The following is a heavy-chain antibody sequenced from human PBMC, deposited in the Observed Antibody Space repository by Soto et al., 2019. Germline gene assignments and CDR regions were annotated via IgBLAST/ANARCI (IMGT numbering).Heavy chain of an antibody. D-gene: IGHD3-10*02. CDR3: AKDVGFQQHLFVFDL. V-gene: IGHV1-69*01. Sequence: VQLVQSGAEAKKPGSSVKVSCKASGGTFTDYAFSWVRQAPGQGLEWMGGIIPMFRSSNFAQKFQDRLTIFADASAGTAYMELGSLRSDDTAIYYCAKDVGFQQHLFVFDLWGQGTLVTVAS. CDR2: IIPMFRSS. J-gene: IGHJ4*02. CDR1: GGTFTDYA.